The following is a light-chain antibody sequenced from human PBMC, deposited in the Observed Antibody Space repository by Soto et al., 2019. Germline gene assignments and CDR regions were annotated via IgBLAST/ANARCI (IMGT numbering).Light chain of an antibody. V-gene: IGKV3-15*01. CDR3: QQYSDWPLVT. Sequence: EIVMTQSPATLSVSPGERVTLSCRASQSVSAYLAWYLQKPGQAPRLLIYGASTRATGIPAGFSGSGSGTEFTLTISSLQSEDSAVYHCQQYSDWPLVTFGGGTKVEI. J-gene: IGKJ4*01. CDR2: GAS. CDR1: QSVSAY.